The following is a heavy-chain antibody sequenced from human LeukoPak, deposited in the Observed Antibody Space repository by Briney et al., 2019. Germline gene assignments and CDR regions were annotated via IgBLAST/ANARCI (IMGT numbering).Heavy chain of an antibody. Sequence: PSETLSLTCGVSGGSFSGYYWNWIRQPPGKGLEWIGYIYYSGSTNYNPSLKSRVTISVDTSKNQFSLKLSSVTAADTAVYYCARVVEMATIWYYYYYMDVWGKGTTVTVSS. J-gene: IGHJ6*03. CDR1: GGSFSGYY. CDR2: IYYSGST. D-gene: IGHD5-24*01. CDR3: ARVVEMATIWYYYYYMDV. V-gene: IGHV4-59*01.